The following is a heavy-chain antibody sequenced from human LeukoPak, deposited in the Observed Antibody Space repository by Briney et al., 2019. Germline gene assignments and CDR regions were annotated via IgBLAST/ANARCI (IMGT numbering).Heavy chain of an antibody. D-gene: IGHD3-10*01. V-gene: IGHV1-18*01. Sequence: ASVKVSCKASGYTFSTSGISWVRQAPGQGLEWMGWISAYNGNTNYAQKLQGRVTMTTDTSTSTAYMELRSLRSDDTAVYYCARDDVPYYYGSGSYDYWGQGTLVTVSS. CDR1: GYTFSTSG. CDR3: ARDDVPYYYGSGSYDY. CDR2: ISAYNGNT. J-gene: IGHJ4*02.